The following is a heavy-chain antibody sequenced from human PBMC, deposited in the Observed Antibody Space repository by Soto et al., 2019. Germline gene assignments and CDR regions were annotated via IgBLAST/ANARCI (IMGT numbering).Heavy chain of an antibody. CDR2: ISAYNGNT. CDR1: GYTFTSYG. CDR3: ARDLAYYYGSGVPDGMDV. V-gene: IGHV1-18*04. D-gene: IGHD3-10*01. J-gene: IGHJ6*02. Sequence: GASVKVSCKASGYTFTSYGISWVRRAPGQGLEWMGWISAYNGNTNYAQKLQGRVTMTTDTSTSTAYMELRSLRSDDTAVYYCARDLAYYYGSGVPDGMDVWGQGTTVTVSS.